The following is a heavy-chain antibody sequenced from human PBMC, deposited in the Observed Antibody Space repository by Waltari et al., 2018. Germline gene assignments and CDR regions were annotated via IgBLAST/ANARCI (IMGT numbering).Heavy chain of an antibody. Sequence: QVQLQESGPGLVKPSQTLSLTCTVSGGSISTGSYYWSWIRHPAGKGLEWIGRIYTSGSTNYNPSLKSRVTISVDTSKNQFSLKLSSVTAADTAVYYCARDNPSYDFWSGYYGRYFDYWGQGTLVTVSS. CDR2: IYTSGST. V-gene: IGHV4-61*02. D-gene: IGHD3-3*01. J-gene: IGHJ4*02. CDR3: ARDNPSYDFWSGYYGRYFDY. CDR1: GGSISTGSYY.